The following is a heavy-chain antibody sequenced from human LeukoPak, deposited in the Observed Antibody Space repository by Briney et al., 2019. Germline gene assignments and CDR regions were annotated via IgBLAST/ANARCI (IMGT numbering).Heavy chain of an antibody. V-gene: IGHV3-9*01. CDR1: GFTFDAYA. Sequence: PGGSLRLSCTAFGFTFDAYAMHWVRQVPGKGLEWVSGISFNSGHIGYADSVKGRFTIFRDNAKTSVYLQMSSLTAGDTALYYCAKDMSGSSWYYFDTWGQGTLVTVSS. D-gene: IGHD6-13*01. CDR3: AKDMSGSSWYYFDT. J-gene: IGHJ4*02. CDR2: ISFNSGHI.